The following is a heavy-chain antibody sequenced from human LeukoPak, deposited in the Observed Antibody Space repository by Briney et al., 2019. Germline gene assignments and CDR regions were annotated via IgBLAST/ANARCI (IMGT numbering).Heavy chain of an antibody. V-gene: IGHV3-64*01. CDR1: GFTFSSYA. J-gene: IGHJ4*02. CDR2: ISSNGGST. CDR3: ATSDYFGSGRGGVSPSDH. Sequence: GGSLRLSCAASGFTFSSYAMHWVRQAPGKGLEYVSAISSNGGSTYYANSVKGRFTISRDNSKNTLYLQMGSLRAEDMAVYYCATSDYFGSGRGGVSPSDHWGQGTLVTVSS. D-gene: IGHD3-10*01.